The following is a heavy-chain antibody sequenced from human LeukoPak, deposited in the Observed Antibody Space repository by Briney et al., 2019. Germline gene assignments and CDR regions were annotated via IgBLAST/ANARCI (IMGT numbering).Heavy chain of an antibody. V-gene: IGHV3-11*04. CDR3: ARGLNYYDSSGNYPHSLH. J-gene: IGHJ4*02. CDR2: ISSSGSTI. Sequence: GGSLRLSCAASGFTFSDYYMSWIRQAPGKGLEWVSYISSSGSTIYYADSVKGRFTISRDNAKNSLYLQMNSLRAEDTAVYYCARGLNYYDSSGNYPHSLHWGQGTLVTVSS. CDR1: GFTFSDYY. D-gene: IGHD3-22*01.